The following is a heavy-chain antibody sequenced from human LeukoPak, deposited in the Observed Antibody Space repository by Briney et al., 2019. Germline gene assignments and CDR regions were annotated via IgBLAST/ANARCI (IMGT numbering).Heavy chain of an antibody. D-gene: IGHD1-14*01. J-gene: IGHJ4*02. V-gene: IGHV4-34*01. CDR2: INHSGST. Sequence: SETLSLTCAVYGGSFSGYYWSWIRQPPGKGLEWIGEINHSGSTNYNPSLKSRVTISVDTSKNQFSLKLSSVTAADTAVYYCARGRIPGTAHFDYWGQGTLVTDSS. CDR3: ARGRIPGTAHFDY. CDR1: GGSFSGYY.